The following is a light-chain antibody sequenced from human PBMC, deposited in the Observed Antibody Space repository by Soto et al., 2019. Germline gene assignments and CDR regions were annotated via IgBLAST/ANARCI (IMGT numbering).Light chain of an antibody. V-gene: IGKV4-1*01. CDR2: WAS. CDR1: QSVLHSPNNKNY. J-gene: IGKJ1*01. Sequence: DSLMTQSPDSLSVSLGERATINCKSSQSVLHSPNNKNYLAWYQHKPGQSPKMLIYWASFRESGVPDRFSGSGSGTDFTLTISSLQSEDVAVYYCQQYYTNSWSFGQGTKVDNK. CDR3: QQYYTNSWS.